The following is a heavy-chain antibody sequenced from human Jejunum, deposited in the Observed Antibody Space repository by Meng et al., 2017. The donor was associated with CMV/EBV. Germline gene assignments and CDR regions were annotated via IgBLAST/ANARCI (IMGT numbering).Heavy chain of an antibody. D-gene: IGHD1-26*01. CDR2: IYDGDRST. Sequence: FSAYSMSWVRQAPGKGLEWVSFIYDGDRSTYYADSVKGRFTISRDNSNNLLYLPMNSLRVEDTAIYYCAKDQKRGQLLRNFFDSWGQGTLVTVSS. CDR3: AKDQKRGQLLRNFFDS. V-gene: IGHV3-23*03. CDR1: FSAYS. J-gene: IGHJ4*02.